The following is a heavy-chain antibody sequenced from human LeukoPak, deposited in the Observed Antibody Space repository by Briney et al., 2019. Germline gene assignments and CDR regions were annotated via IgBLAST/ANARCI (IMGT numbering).Heavy chain of an antibody. D-gene: IGHD6-19*01. CDR2: VGGSGSDT. V-gene: IGHV3-23*01. Sequence: GGSLRLSCAAAGFTFNSYAMSWFRQAPGTGLEWVSTVGGSGSDTFYADSVKGRFTISRDNSNNAVYLQMNSLRAEDTALYYCATRAPPGTAVGVPYYFDHWGQGTLVTVSS. CDR1: GFTFNSYA. CDR3: ATRAPPGTAVGVPYYFDH. J-gene: IGHJ4*02.